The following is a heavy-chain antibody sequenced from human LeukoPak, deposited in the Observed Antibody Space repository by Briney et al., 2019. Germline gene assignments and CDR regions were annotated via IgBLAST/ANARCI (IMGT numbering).Heavy chain of an antibody. J-gene: IGHJ4*02. D-gene: IGHD2-2*01. CDR3: AKGFHCSSTSCYGRPFDF. CDR2: ISGSGNST. Sequence: GGSLRLSCAASGFTFSSYAMSWVRQAPGKGLEWVSDISGSGNSTYYADSVKGRFTISRDNSKNTLYLQMNSLTAEDTAVYYCAKGFHCSSTSCYGRPFDFWGQGTLVTVSS. V-gene: IGHV3-23*01. CDR1: GFTFSSYA.